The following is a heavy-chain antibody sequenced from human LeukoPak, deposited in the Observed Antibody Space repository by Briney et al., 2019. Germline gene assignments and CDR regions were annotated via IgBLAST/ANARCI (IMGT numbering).Heavy chain of an antibody. CDR1: GGSITTSFY. CDR2: THYSGSN. D-gene: IGHD5-18*01. V-gene: IGHV4-39*01. Sequence: PSETLSLTCSVSGGSITTSFYCNWIRQPPGQGLEWIGSTHYSGSNSYNPSLSSRFSMSVDTSRHQCFLRLTSVTAADTAVYYCTRRDSPTKWFDPWGQGTLVTVSS. J-gene: IGHJ5*02. CDR3: TRRDSPTKWFDP.